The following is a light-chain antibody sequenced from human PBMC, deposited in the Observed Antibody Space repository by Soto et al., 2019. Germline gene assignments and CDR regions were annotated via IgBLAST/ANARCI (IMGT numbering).Light chain of an antibody. CDR2: DTS. Sequence: EIVLTQSPATLSLSPGERATLSCRASQSVTKYLAWHKQKPGQAPRLLIYDTSNRATGIPARFSGSGSGTDFTLTISSLESEDSGIYYCQQRYNWLTFGGGTKVEIK. J-gene: IGKJ4*01. CDR3: QQRYNWLT. CDR1: QSVTKY. V-gene: IGKV3-11*01.